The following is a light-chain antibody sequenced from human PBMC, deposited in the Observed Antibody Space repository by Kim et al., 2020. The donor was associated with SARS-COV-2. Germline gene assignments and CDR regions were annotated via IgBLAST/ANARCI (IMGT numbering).Light chain of an antibody. V-gene: IGKV3-11*01. Sequence: ALPAGERATPSCPASESVSSYLAWYRQKPGQAPRLLIYDASNRATGIPARFSGSGSGTDFTLTISSLEPEDFAVYYCQQRSNGLTFGQGTKVDIK. CDR3: QQRSNGLT. CDR2: DAS. CDR1: ESVSSY. J-gene: IGKJ1*01.